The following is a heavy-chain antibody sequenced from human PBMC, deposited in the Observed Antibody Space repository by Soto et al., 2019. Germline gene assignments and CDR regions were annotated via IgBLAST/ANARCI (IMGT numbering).Heavy chain of an antibody. D-gene: IGHD4-17*01. CDR2: IYWDDDK. J-gene: IGHJ5*02. Sequence: QITLKESGPTLVKPTQTLTLSCTFSGFSLTTDGVAVGWLRQPPGQALEWLGPIYWDDDKRYRTSLQNRLTITKDPSKNQVVLTLTNMDPVDTATYYWAYRRLVTTVASFNSFGPWGQGTLVTVSS. CDR3: AYRRLVTTVASFNSFGP. V-gene: IGHV2-5*02. CDR1: GFSLTTDGVA.